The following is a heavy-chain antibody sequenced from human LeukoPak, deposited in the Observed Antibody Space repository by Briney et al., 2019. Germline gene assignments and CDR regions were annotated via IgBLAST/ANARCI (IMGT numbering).Heavy chain of an antibody. Sequence: SETLSLTCAVSGYSISSGYYWGWIRQPPGKGLEWIGSIYHSGSTYYNPSLKSRVTISVDTSKNQFSLKLSSVTAADTAVYYCARVGRGYDILTGYSLDWFDPWGQGTLVTVSS. CDR2: IYHSGST. CDR1: GYSISSGYY. CDR3: ARVGRGYDILTGYSLDWFDP. V-gene: IGHV4-38-2*01. J-gene: IGHJ5*02. D-gene: IGHD3-9*01.